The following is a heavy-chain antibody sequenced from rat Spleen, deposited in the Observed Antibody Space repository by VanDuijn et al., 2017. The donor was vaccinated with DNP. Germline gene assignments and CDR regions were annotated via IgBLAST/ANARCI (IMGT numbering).Heavy chain of an antibody. V-gene: IGHV5-20*01. Sequence: EVQLVESGGGLVQPGRSLKLSCAASGFTFSDYYMAWVRQAPTKGLEWVAYITYDGGNTYYRDSVKGRFTISRDNAKSTLYLQMNSLRSEDTATYYCTRVGDYHDGGEGDVLDVWGQGTSVTVSS. D-gene: IGHD1-12*02. CDR3: TRVGDYHDGGEGDVLDV. J-gene: IGHJ4*01. CDR2: ITYDGGNT. CDR1: GFTFSDYY.